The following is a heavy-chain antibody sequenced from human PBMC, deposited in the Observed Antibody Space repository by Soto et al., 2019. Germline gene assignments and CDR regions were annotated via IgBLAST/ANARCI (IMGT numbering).Heavy chain of an antibody. CDR1: GGTFSSYA. CDR2: IIPFIGTA. J-gene: IGHJ6*02. Sequence: QVQLVQSGAEVKKPGSSVTVSCKASGGTFSSYAISWVRQAPGQGLEWMGRIIPFIGTANYAQKFQGRVTITADESTSTAYMELTSLRSEDTAVYYCARVVMTTVPASYYYGMDVGGQGNTVTVSS. V-gene: IGHV1-69*18. CDR3: ARVVMTTVPASYYYGMDV. D-gene: IGHD4-4*01.